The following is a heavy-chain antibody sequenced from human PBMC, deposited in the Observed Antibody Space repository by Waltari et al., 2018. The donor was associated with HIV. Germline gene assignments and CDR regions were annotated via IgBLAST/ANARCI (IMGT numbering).Heavy chain of an antibody. CDR1: GGSISSSSYY. V-gene: IGHV4-39*07. J-gene: IGHJ6*02. CDR3: ARDNCSSTSCYYYYDGMDV. D-gene: IGHD2-2*01. CDR2: SYYSGST. Sequence: QLQLQESGPGLVKPSETLSLTCTVSGGSISSSSYYWGWLRQPPGKGLEWIGSSYYSGSTYYNPSLKSRVTISVDTSKNQFSLKLSSVTAADTAVYYCARDNCSSTSCYYYYDGMDVWGQGTTVTVSS.